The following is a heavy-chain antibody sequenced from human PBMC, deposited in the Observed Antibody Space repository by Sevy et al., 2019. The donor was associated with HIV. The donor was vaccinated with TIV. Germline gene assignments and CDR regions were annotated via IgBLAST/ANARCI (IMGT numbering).Heavy chain of an antibody. CDR3: VRADASRTHFQY. J-gene: IGHJ1*01. V-gene: IGHV3-13*01. Sequence: GGSLRLSCAASGFTLSSYDIHWIRQTTGKGLEWVSFISPSGNRFYSGSVKDRFTISRDSATSSLYLQMNSLRAGDTALYFCVRADASRTHFQYWGQGTLVTVSS. CDR2: ISPSGNR. CDR1: GFTLSSYD.